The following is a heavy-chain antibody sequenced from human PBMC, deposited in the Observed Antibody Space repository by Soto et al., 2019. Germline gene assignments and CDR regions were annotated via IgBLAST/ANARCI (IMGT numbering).Heavy chain of an antibody. V-gene: IGHV3-30*03. D-gene: IGHD3-22*01. J-gene: IGHJ3*02. CDR3: ATDVGDYYDSSGHDAFDI. CDR1: GFTFSSYG. Sequence: GGSLRLSCAASGFTFSSYGMHWVRQAPGKGLEWVAVISYDGSNKYYADSVKGRFTISRDNSKNTLYLQMNSLRAEDNAVDYCATDVGDYYDSSGHDAFDIWGQGTMVTVSS. CDR2: ISYDGSNK.